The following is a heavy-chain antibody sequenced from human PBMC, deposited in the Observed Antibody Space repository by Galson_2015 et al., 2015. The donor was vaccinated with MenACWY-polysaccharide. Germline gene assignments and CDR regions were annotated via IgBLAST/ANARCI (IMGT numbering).Heavy chain of an antibody. CDR1: GFTFDDYA. D-gene: IGHD6-13*01. Sequence: SLRLSCAASGFTFDDYAMHWVRQAPGKGLEWVSGISWSSGSIGYADSVKGRFTISRDNAKNSLYLQMNSLRAEDTALYYCAKDTHGIAAAGTGELDYWGQGTLVTVSS. V-gene: IGHV3-9*01. CDR3: AKDTHGIAAAGTGELDY. J-gene: IGHJ4*02. CDR2: ISWSSGSI.